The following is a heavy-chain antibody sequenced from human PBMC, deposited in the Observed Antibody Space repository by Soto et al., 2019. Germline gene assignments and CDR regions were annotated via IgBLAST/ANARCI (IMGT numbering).Heavy chain of an antibody. V-gene: IGHV4-34*01. Sequence: SETLSLTCAVYGGSFSGYYWSWIRQPPGKGLEWIGEINHSGSTNYNPSLKSRVTISVDTSKNQFSLKLSSVTAADTAVYYCARGQRQQLVLWFDPWGQGTLVTVSS. CDR2: INHSGST. J-gene: IGHJ5*02. CDR1: GGSFSGYY. CDR3: ARGQRQQLVLWFDP. D-gene: IGHD6-13*01.